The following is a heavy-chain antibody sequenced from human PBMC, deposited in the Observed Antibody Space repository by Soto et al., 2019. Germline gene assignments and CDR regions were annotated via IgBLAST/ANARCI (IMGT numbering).Heavy chain of an antibody. Sequence: EVHLVESGGGLVKPGGSLRLSCAASGFTFSSCTMNWVRQAPGKGLGWVSSISPSTSHIYYAASVTGRFTISRDNAKNSLFLQMTSLTAEDTHVYYYTGCSGGASPQNYGLEVWGQVTTVIVSS. CDR1: GFTFSSCT. CDR3: TGCSGGASPQNYGLEV. J-gene: IGHJ6*02. V-gene: IGHV3-21*01. CDR2: ISPSTSHI. D-gene: IGHD2-15*01.